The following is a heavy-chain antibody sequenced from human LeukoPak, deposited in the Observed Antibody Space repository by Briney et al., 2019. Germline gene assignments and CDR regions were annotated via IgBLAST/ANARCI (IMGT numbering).Heavy chain of an antibody. CDR2: ISGSGGST. J-gene: IGHJ4*02. CDR1: GSTFSSYA. D-gene: IGHD3-10*01. CDR3: AKSYYGSGSYYKPPFDY. V-gene: IGHV3-23*01. Sequence: PGGSLRLSCAASGSTFSSYAMSWVRQAPGKGLEWVSAISGSGGSTYYADSVKGRFTISRDNSKNTLYLQMNSLRAEDTAVYYCAKSYYGSGSYYKPPFDYWGQGTLVTVSS.